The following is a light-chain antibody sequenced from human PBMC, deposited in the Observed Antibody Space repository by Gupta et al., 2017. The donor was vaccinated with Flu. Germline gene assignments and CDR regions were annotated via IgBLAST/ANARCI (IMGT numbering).Light chain of an antibody. J-gene: IGLJ2*01. CDR1: SSEVGDYEY. CDR2: DVT. V-gene: IGLV2-14*03. CDR3: SSYTGTTTI. Sequence: QSITISCTATSSEVGDYEYVSWYQQHPGKAPKLMIYDVTNRPSGVSDRFSGSKSETTASLTISGLQPEDEADYFFSSYTGTTTIFGGGTKLPVI.